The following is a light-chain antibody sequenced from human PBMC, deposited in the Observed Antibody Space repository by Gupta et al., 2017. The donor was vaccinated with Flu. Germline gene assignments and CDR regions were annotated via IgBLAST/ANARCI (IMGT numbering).Light chain of an antibody. V-gene: IGKV4-1*01. J-gene: IGKJ3*01. Sequence: ERPTINCHSSQRLFYNSESNNHLAWHQQKPGQPPQFLIYLASTRASGVPDRFSGSGSGTDFTLTISSLQADDVGVYYCQQSFRTPFTFGPGTKVEIK. CDR2: LAS. CDR3: QQSFRTPFT. CDR1: QRLFYNSESNNH.